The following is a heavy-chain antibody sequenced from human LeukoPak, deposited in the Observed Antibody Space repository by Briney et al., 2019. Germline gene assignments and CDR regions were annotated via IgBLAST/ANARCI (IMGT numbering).Heavy chain of an antibody. J-gene: IGHJ4*02. CDR2: IYHSGST. CDR1: GYSISSGYY. Sequence: ASETLSLTCTVSGYSISSGYYWGWIRQPPGKGLEWIGSIYHSGSTYYNPSLKSRVTISVDTSKNQFSLKLSSVTAADTAVYYCARAQWLDLDYWGQGTLVTVSS. CDR3: ARAQWLDLDY. V-gene: IGHV4-38-2*02. D-gene: IGHD6-19*01.